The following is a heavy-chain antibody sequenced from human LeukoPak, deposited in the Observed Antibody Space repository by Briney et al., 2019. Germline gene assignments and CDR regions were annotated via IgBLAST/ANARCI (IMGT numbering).Heavy chain of an antibody. CDR1: GFSLSTSGVG. Sequence: SGPTLVKPTQILTLTCTFSGFSLSTSGVGVGWIRQPPGKALEWLALIYWDDDKRYSPSLKSRLTITKDTSKNQVVLTMTNMDPVDTATYYCAHRRYDSSGYYYGSYYFDYWGQGTLVTVSS. V-gene: IGHV2-5*02. CDR3: AHRRYDSSGYYYGSYYFDY. J-gene: IGHJ4*02. CDR2: IYWDDDK. D-gene: IGHD3-22*01.